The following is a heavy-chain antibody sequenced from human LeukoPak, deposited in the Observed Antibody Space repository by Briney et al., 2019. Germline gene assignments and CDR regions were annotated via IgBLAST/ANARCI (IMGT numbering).Heavy chain of an antibody. CDR1: GGSFSGYY. D-gene: IGHD5-12*01. V-gene: IGHV4-34*01. J-gene: IGHJ6*03. Sequence: SETLSLTCAVYGGSFSGYYWSWIRQPPGKGLEWIGEINHSGSTNYNPSLKSRVTISVDTSKNQFSLKLSSVTAADTAVYYCARERSGYDWTYYYYMDVWAKGPRSPSP. CDR2: INHSGST. CDR3: ARERSGYDWTYYYYMDV.